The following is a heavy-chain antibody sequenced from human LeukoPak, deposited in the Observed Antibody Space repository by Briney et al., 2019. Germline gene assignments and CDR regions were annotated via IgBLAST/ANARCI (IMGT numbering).Heavy chain of an antibody. Sequence: GGSLRLSCAASEFTFSLYAMSWVRQAPGKGLEWVSSITSAGENTFYTGSVKGRFTISRDNSRNTLYLQMNSLRAEDTAIYYCAKDRPNYYGSNGHYYRRDGDYWGQGTLVTVSS. CDR2: ITSAGENT. V-gene: IGHV3-23*01. D-gene: IGHD3-22*01. CDR3: AKDRPNYYGSNGHYYRRDGDY. CDR1: EFTFSLYA. J-gene: IGHJ4*02.